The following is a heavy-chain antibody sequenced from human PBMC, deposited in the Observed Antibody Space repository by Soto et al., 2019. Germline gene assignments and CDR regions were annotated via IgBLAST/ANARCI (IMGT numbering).Heavy chain of an antibody. D-gene: IGHD6-13*01. Sequence: GGSLRLSCAASGFTFSSYAMNWVRQAPGKGLEWVSTISGGGGTTYYTDSVKGRFTISRDNSKSTLYLQMNSLRAEDTAMYYCARPFDSSLSSWYLAFDIWGQGTMVTVSS. V-gene: IGHV3-23*01. CDR2: ISGGGGTT. CDR1: GFTFSSYA. J-gene: IGHJ3*02. CDR3: ARPFDSSLSSWYLAFDI.